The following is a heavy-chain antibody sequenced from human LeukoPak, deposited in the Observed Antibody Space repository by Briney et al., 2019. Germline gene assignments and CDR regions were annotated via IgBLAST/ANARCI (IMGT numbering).Heavy chain of an antibody. D-gene: IGHD2-15*01. CDR3: AKQKSASNYYYYYSMDL. Sequence: GGSLRLSCAASGFTVSSNYMSWVRQAPGKGLEWVSVIYSGGSTYYADSVKGRFTISRDSSKNTLFLQMNSLRAEDTAVYYCAKQKSASNYYYYYSMDLWGQGTTVTVSS. V-gene: IGHV3-53*05. CDR2: IYSGGST. CDR1: GFTVSSNY. J-gene: IGHJ6*02.